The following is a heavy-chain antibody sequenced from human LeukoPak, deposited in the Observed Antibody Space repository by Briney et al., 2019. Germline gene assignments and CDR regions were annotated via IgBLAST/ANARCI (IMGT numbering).Heavy chain of an antibody. Sequence: GESLKISCQGSGYSFRDFWIAWVRQMPGRGLEWMGIIYPGDSNTRYSPAFKGQVTISADKSLSTAYLQWSSLKASDTALYFCARLKFMNYYDNSGSGMDVWGQGTTVTVSS. V-gene: IGHV5-51*01. CDR3: ARLKFMNYYDNSGSGMDV. J-gene: IGHJ6*02. D-gene: IGHD3-22*01. CDR2: IYPGDSNT. CDR1: GYSFRDFW.